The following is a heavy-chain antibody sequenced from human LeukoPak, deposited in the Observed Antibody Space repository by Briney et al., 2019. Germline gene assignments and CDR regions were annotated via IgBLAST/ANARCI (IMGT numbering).Heavy chain of an antibody. D-gene: IGHD3-9*01. CDR2: ISWNSGSI. CDR3: AKGQGRDILTGPDY. V-gene: IGHV3-9*03. J-gene: IGHJ4*02. Sequence: PGGSLRLSCAASGFTFDDYAMHWVRQAPGKGLEWVSGISWNSGSIGYADSVKGRFTISRDNAKNSLYLQMNSLRAEDMALYYCAKGQGRDILTGPDYWGQGTLVTVSS. CDR1: GFTFDDYA.